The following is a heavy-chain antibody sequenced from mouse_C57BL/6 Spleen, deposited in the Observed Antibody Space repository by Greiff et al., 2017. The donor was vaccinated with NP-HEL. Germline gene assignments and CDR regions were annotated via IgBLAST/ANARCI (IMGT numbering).Heavy chain of an antibody. CDR2: IDPSDSYT. CDR3: ARTDSFAY. CDR1: GYTFTSYW. V-gene: IGHV1-69*01. J-gene: IGHJ3*01. Sequence: QLQQPGAELVMPGASVKLSCKASGYTFTSYWMHWVKQRPGQGLEWIGEIDPSDSYTNYNQKFKGKSTLTVDKSSSTAYMQLSSLTSEDSAVYYCARTDSFAYWGQGTLVTVSA.